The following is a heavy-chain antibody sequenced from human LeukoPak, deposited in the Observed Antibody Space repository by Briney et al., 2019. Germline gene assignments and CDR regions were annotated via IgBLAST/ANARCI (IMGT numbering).Heavy chain of an antibody. CDR2: ISYDGNYK. Sequence: GGSLRLSCAASGFTFSSYGMHWVRQAPGKGLEWVAVISYDGNYKYYEDSVKGRFTISRDNSKNTLYLRMNSLRAEDTAVYYCAKLEVTRELLGDDYWGQGTLVTVSS. CDR1: GFTFSSYG. J-gene: IGHJ4*02. CDR3: AKLEVTRELLGDDY. V-gene: IGHV3-30*18. D-gene: IGHD1-26*01.